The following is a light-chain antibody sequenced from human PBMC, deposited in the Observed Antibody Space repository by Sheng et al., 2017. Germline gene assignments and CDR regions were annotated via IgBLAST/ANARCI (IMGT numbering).Light chain of an antibody. V-gene: IGKV3-15*01. CDR3: QQYNRWPYS. Sequence: EIVMTQSPATLSVSPGERATLSCRANQSVSTNLAWYQQKPGRAPRLLMYGASTRANDVPARFSGSGSGTEFTLTISSLQSEDLAIYYCQQYNRWPYSFGQGTKLEIK. J-gene: IGKJ2*03. CDR1: QSVSTN. CDR2: GAS.